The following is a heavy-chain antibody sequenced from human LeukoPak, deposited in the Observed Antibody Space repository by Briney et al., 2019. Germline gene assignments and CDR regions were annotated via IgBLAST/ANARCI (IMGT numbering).Heavy chain of an antibody. CDR2: ISAGGDGT. J-gene: IGHJ4*02. D-gene: IGHD3-9*01. CDR3: AKDLNGILTGFYPDH. V-gene: IGHV3-23*01. Sequence: GGSLRLSCAASTFSFSRYPMGWVRQAPGKGLEWVSGISAGGDGTYHADPVKGRFTISRDNSKNTLFLQMNSLRAEDSAVFYCAKDLNGILTGFYPDHWGQGTLVTVSS. CDR1: TFSFSRYP.